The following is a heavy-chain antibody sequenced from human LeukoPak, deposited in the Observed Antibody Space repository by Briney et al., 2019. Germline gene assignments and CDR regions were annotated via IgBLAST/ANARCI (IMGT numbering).Heavy chain of an antibody. CDR1: GFTFSSYA. CDR3: AKDALLYYYDSRGTDAFDI. V-gene: IGHV3-23*01. Sequence: GALRLSCAASGFTFSSYAMSWVRQAPGKGLEWVSAIIGSGGSTYYSDSVKGRFTISRDNSKNTLYLQMNSLRAEDTAVYYCAKDALLYYYDSRGTDAFDIWGQGTMVTVSS. J-gene: IGHJ3*02. CDR2: IIGSGGST. D-gene: IGHD3-22*01.